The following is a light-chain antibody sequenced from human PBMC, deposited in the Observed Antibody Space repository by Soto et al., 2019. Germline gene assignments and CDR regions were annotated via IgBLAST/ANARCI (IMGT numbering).Light chain of an antibody. J-gene: IGKJ1*01. V-gene: IGKV1-39*01. Sequence: IQMTQSPPSLSASVGDRVTITCRASQDIFTFLSRYQQKPGKPPKLLLNAASRLQNGVPSRFSGSGSGTDFTLTITSLHPEDFATYYCQERHTFWWTFGQGTKVEFK. CDR2: AAS. CDR3: QERHTFWWT. CDR1: QDIFTF.